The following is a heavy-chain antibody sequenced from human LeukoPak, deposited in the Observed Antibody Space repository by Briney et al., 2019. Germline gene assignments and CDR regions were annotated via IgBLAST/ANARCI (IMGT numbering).Heavy chain of an antibody. CDR1: GGSFSGYY. Sequence: SETLSLTCAVYGGSFSGYYWSWIRQPPGTGLEWIGEINHSGSTNYNPSLKSRVTISVDTSKNQFSLKLSSVTAADTAVYYCARGGVSYDYVWGSYRYLSWFDPWGQGTLVTVSS. J-gene: IGHJ5*02. CDR3: ARGGVSYDYVWGSYRYLSWFDP. CDR2: INHSGST. V-gene: IGHV4-34*01. D-gene: IGHD3-16*02.